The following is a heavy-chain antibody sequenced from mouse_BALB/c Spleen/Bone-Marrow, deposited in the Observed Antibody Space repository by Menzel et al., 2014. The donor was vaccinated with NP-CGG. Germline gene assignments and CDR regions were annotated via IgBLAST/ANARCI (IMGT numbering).Heavy chain of an antibody. CDR2: ISYSGST. CDR3: ARSRDYYGNSLDY. J-gene: IGHJ2*01. CDR1: GDSITSGY. V-gene: IGHV3-8*02. Sequence: EVQLVESGPSLVKPSQTLSLTCSVTGDSITSGYWNWIRKFPGNKLEYMGYISYSGSTYYNPSLKSRISITRDTSKNQYYLQSNSVTTEDTATYYCARSRDYYGNSLDYWGQGTTLSLSS. D-gene: IGHD2-1*01.